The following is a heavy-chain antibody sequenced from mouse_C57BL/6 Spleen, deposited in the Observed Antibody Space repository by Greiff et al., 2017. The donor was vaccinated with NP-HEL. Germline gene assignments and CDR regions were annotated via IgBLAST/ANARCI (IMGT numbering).Heavy chain of an antibody. CDR2: INPGSGGT. CDR3: AFYSNGWVDY. CDR1: GYAFPISL. D-gene: IGHD2-5*01. Sequence: QVQLKESGAELVGPGTSVKVSSKASGYAFPISLLEWVKQRPGQGLGGIGVINPGSGGTNYNEKFKGKATLTADKSSSTAYMQLSSLTSEDSAVYFCAFYSNGWVDYWGQGTSVTVSS. V-gene: IGHV1-54*01. J-gene: IGHJ4*01.